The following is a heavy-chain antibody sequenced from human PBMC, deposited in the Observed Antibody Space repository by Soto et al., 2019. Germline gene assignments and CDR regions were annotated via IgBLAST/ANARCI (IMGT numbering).Heavy chain of an antibody. Sequence: VRQAPGKGLEWVSGLNWNGANIGYADSVKGRFTISRDNAKNSLYVQMNSLRAEDTALYYCARSSCISTRCYIDFWGPGTLVTVSS. D-gene: IGHD2-2*02. V-gene: IGHV3-20*03. CDR3: ARSSCISTRCYIDF. J-gene: IGHJ4*02. CDR2: LNWNGANI.